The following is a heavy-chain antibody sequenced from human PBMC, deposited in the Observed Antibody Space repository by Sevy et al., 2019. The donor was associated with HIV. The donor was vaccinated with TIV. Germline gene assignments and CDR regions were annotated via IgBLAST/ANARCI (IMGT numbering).Heavy chain of an antibody. Sequence: GESLKISCAASGFTFNYYGMYWVRQAPGKGLEWVSFIRYDGSNKDYADSVKGRFTISRDNAKNTLYLQMNSLRAEDTAVYYCAKFQDVGATFVDYWGQGTLLTVSS. V-gene: IGHV3-30*02. CDR3: AKFQDVGATFVDY. CDR1: GFTFNYYG. D-gene: IGHD1-26*01. CDR2: IRYDGSNK. J-gene: IGHJ4*02.